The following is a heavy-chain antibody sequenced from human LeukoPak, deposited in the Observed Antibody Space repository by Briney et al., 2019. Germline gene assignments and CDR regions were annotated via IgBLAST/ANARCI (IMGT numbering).Heavy chain of an antibody. J-gene: IGHJ6*02. D-gene: IGHD1-1*01. Sequence: ASVKVSCKVSGYPLTELSMDWLRQAPGKGLEWMGGFDREDGEIIYAQKFQGRVTMTEDTSTDTAYMELSSLRSEDTAVYYCATGRSIWKPYNTPMDVWGQGTTVTVSS. V-gene: IGHV1-24*01. CDR3: ATGRSIWKPYNTPMDV. CDR1: GYPLTELS. CDR2: FDREDGEI.